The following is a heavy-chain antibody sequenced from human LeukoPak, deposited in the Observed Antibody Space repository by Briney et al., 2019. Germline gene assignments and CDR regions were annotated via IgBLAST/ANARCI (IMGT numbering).Heavy chain of an antibody. Sequence: ASVKVSCKASGYTFTGYYMHWVRQAPGQGLEWMGWVNPNSGGTNYAQKFQGRVTMTRDTSISTAYMELSRLRSDDTAVYYCARGASGVYTVTTSWFDPWGQGTLVTVSS. CDR1: GYTFTGYY. CDR2: VNPNSGGT. V-gene: IGHV1-2*02. D-gene: IGHD4-17*01. J-gene: IGHJ5*02. CDR3: ARGASGVYTVTTSWFDP.